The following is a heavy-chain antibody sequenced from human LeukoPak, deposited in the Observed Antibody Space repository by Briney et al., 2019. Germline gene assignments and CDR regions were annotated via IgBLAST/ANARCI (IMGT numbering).Heavy chain of an antibody. CDR3: ARNSGSYFSNWFDP. V-gene: IGHV3-20*04. CDR2: VHWNGGTT. D-gene: IGHD1-26*01. J-gene: IGHJ5*02. Sequence: GGSLRLSCAASGFNFDDFGMGWVRQAPGKGLECVPGVHWNGGTTGYADSVKGRFTISRDNAKNSLYLQMNSLRAEDTALYYCARNSGSYFSNWFDPWGQGTLVTVSS. CDR1: GFNFDDFG.